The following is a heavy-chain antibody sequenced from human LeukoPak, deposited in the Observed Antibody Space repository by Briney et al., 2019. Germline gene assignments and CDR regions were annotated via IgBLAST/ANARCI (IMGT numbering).Heavy chain of an antibody. J-gene: IGHJ3*02. CDR2: INPSGGST. CDR3: ASKQSNWNYVYDAFDI. D-gene: IGHD1-7*01. V-gene: IGHV1-46*01. Sequence: GASVKVSCKASGYTFTSYYMHWVRQAPGQGLEWMGIINPSGGSTSYAQKFQGRVTITADESTSTAYMELSSLRSEDTAVYYCASKQSNWNYVYDAFDIWGQGTMVTVSS. CDR1: GYTFTSYY.